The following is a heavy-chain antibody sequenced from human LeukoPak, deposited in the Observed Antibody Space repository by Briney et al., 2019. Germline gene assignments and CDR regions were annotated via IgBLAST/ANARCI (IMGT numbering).Heavy chain of an antibody. CDR2: IHYSGST. V-gene: IGHV4-31*02. CDR3: ARGVSSSWPYYYYYGMDV. CDR1: GDSISSYY. D-gene: IGHD6-13*01. Sequence: PSETLSLTCSVSGDSISSYYWSWIRQHPGKGLEWIGYIHYSGSTYYNPSLKSRVTISVDTSKNQFSLKLSSVTAADTAVYYCARGVSSSWPYYYYYGMDVWGQGTTVTVSS. J-gene: IGHJ6*02.